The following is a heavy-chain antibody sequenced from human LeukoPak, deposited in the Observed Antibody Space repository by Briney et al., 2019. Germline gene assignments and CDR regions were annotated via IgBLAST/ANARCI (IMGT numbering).Heavy chain of an antibody. CDR1: GFIVSTNY. V-gene: IGHV3-66*02. D-gene: IGHD4-17*01. J-gene: IGHJ1*01. CDR3: AKDVVIGASYDYGDYIPLPH. CDR2: LFSDRRT. Sequence: GGSLRLSCAASGFIVSTNYMTWVRQAPGKGLQWVAILFSDRRTFYADTVKGRFTVSRDNSKNTLYLQMNSLRPEDTAVYYCAKDVVIGASYDYGDYIPLPHWGQGTLVTVS.